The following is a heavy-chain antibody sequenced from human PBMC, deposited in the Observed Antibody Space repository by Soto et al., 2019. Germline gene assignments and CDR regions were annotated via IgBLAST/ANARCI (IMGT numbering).Heavy chain of an antibody. CDR2: IIPILGIA. D-gene: IGHD2-2*01. CDR1: GGTFSSYT. V-gene: IGHV1-69*02. CDR3: AGPSQYISSIDE. Sequence: GASVKGSCKASGGTFSSYTISWVRQAPGQGLEWMGRIIPILGIANYAQKFQGRVTITADKSTSTAYLELSSLRSEDTAVYYCAGPSQYISSIDEWGEGTLVTVAS. J-gene: IGHJ4*02.